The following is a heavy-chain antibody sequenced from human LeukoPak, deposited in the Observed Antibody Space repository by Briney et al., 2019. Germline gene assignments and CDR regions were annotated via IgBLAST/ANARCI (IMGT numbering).Heavy chain of an antibody. CDR1: GGSISSGSYY. CDR3: ARSASITGTRFYYYYGMDV. CDR2: VYTSGST. Sequence: PSETLSLTCTVSGGSISSGSYYWSWIRQPAGKGLEWIGRVYTSGSTNYNPSLKSRVTISVDTSKTQFSLKLSSVTAADTAVYYCARSASITGTRFYYYYGMDVWGQGTTVTVS. V-gene: IGHV4-61*02. J-gene: IGHJ6*02. D-gene: IGHD1-20*01.